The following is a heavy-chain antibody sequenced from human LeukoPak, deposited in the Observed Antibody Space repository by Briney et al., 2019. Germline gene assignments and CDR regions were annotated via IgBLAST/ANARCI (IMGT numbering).Heavy chain of an antibody. CDR2: INHSGST. J-gene: IGHJ2*01. Sequence: SETLSLTCAVYGGSFSGYYWSWIRQPPGKGLEWIGEINHSGSTNYNPSLKSRVTISVDTSKNQFSLKLSSMTAADTAVYYCARDGAVDGRYWYFDLWGRGALVTVSS. CDR3: ARDGAVDGRYWYFDL. CDR1: GGSFSGYY. V-gene: IGHV4-34*01. D-gene: IGHD6-19*01.